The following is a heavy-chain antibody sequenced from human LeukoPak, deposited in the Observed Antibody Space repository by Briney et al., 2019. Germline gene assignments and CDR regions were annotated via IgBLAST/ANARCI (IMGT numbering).Heavy chain of an antibody. V-gene: IGHV1-2*06. J-gene: IGHJ4*02. D-gene: IGHD3-3*01. CDR1: GYTFTGYY. Sequence: ASVKVSCKASGYTFTGYYMHWVRQAPGQGLEWMGRINPNSGGTNYAQKFRGRVTMTRDTSISTAYMELSRLRSDDTAVYYCASFWIKGDHPFDYWGQGTLVTVSS. CDR2: INPNSGGT. CDR3: ASFWIKGDHPFDY.